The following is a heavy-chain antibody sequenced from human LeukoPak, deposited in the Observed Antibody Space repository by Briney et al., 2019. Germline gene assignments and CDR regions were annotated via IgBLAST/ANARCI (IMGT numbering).Heavy chain of an antibody. CDR3: ARVVTPRYCSTPSCYWKGWFDP. V-gene: IGHV1-69*13. Sequence: SVKVSCKASGGTFSRYAMSWVRQAPGQGLEWMGGIIPIFGTASFAQKFQGRVAITADESTGTAYMELSSLRSEDTAVYYCARVVTPRYCSTPSCYWKGWFDPWGQGTLVTVSS. CDR1: GGTFSRYA. J-gene: IGHJ5*02. D-gene: IGHD2-2*01. CDR2: IIPIFGTA.